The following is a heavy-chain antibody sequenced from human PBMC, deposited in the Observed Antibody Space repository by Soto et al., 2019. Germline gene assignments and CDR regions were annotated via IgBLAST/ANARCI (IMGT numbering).Heavy chain of an antibody. V-gene: IGHV1-46*01. CDR1: GYTFTSYY. CDR3: ARERGYSGYDRPSGYYYYGMDV. J-gene: IGHJ6*02. D-gene: IGHD5-12*01. Sequence: QVQLVQSGAEVKKPGASVKVSCKASGYTFTSYYMHWVRQAPGQGLEWMGIINPSGGSTSYGQNCAGRVTMTRDTSESTVYMELSSMRSEDTAGYYCARERGYSGYDRPSGYYYYGMDVWGQGTTVSVSS. CDR2: INPSGGST.